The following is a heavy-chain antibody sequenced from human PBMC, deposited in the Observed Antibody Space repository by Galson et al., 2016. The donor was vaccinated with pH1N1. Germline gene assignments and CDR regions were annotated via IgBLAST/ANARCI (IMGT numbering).Heavy chain of an antibody. CDR1: GHTSTRYD. CDR2: MNPNSGNT. J-gene: IGHJ6*02. V-gene: IGHV1-8*01. D-gene: IGHD2-15*01. Sequence: SVKVSCKASGHTSTRYDINWVRQATGQGLEWMGWMNPNSGNTGYAQKFQGRITLTRNTSISTACLGLNSLRSEDTAVNYCARSCSGGGCYPNYFYYAMDVWGQGTTVTVSS. CDR3: ARSCSGGGCYPNYFYYAMDV.